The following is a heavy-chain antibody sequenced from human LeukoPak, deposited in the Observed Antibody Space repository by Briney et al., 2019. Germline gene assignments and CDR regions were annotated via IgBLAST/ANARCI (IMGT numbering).Heavy chain of an antibody. CDR1: GFTVSSNY. Sequence: GGSLRLSCAASGFTVSSNYKTWVRQAPGKGLEWVSVIYSGGSTYYADSVKGRFTISRDNSKNTLYLQMNSLRAEDTAVYYCARGHYYDSSALLAWFDPWGQGTLVTVSS. J-gene: IGHJ5*02. CDR3: ARGHYYDSSALLAWFDP. D-gene: IGHD3-22*01. V-gene: IGHV3-66*01. CDR2: IYSGGST.